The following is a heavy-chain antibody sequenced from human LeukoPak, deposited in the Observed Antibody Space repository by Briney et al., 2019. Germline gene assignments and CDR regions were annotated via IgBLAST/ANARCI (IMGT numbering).Heavy chain of an antibody. Sequence: ASVKVSCKASGYTFTGYYMHWVRQAPGQGLEWMGWINPNSGGTNYAQKFQGWVTMTRDTSISTVYMELSRLRSDDTAVYYCATLGRLTGDHGLYYFDYWGQGTLVTVSS. CDR1: GYTFTGYY. J-gene: IGHJ4*02. V-gene: IGHV1-2*04. CDR2: INPNSGGT. CDR3: ATLGRLTGDHGLYYFDY. D-gene: IGHD7-27*01.